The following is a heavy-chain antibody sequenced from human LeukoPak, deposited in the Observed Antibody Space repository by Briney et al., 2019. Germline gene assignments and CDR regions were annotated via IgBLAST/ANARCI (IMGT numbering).Heavy chain of an antibody. D-gene: IGHD3-10*01. J-gene: IGHJ3*02. CDR1: GFTFSSYA. Sequence: GGSLRLSCAASGFTFSSYAMSWVRQAPGKGLEWVSAISGSGGSTYYADFVKGRFTISRDNSKNTLYLQMNSLRAEDTAVYYCAMVRGAYHPYDAFDIWGQGTMVTVSS. V-gene: IGHV3-23*01. CDR3: AMVRGAYHPYDAFDI. CDR2: ISGSGGST.